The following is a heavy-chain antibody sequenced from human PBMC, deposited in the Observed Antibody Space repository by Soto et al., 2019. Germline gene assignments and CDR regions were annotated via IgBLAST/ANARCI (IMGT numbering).Heavy chain of an antibody. D-gene: IGHD2-15*01. Sequence: EVQLLESGGGLVQPGGSLRLSCAASGFTFSNYMMTWVRQAPGKGLEWVSTITASGDSTYYADSVKGRFTISRDTSKNTLSLQMDSLGAEDSDVYYCAPHVYCSGGSCHYDAFDIWGQGTMVTVSS. CDR1: GFTFSNYM. CDR3: APHVYCSGGSCHYDAFDI. CDR2: ITASGDST. V-gene: IGHV3-23*01. J-gene: IGHJ3*02.